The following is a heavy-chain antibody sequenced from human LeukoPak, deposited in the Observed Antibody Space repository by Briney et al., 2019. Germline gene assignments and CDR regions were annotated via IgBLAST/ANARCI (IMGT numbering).Heavy chain of an antibody. D-gene: IGHD1-26*01. J-gene: IGHJ3*02. Sequence: ASVKVSCKASGYTFTNYYIHWVRQAPGQGLEWMGITNPSGGSPNYAQKFQGRVTMTRDTSTSTVYMELSSLTSEDTAVYYCARGARIVGAKEWSWSAFDIWGQGTMVTVSS. CDR3: ARGARIVGAKEWSWSAFDI. CDR2: TNPSGGSP. V-gene: IGHV1-46*01. CDR1: GYTFTNYY.